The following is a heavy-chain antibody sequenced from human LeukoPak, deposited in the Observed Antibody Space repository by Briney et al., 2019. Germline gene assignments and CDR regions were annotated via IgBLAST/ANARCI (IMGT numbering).Heavy chain of an antibody. CDR3: AKVIVGVLPAAPYDY. CDR1: GFTVSSNY. D-gene: IGHD2-2*01. Sequence: PGGSLILSCAASGFTVSSNYMSWVRQAPGKGLEWVSVIYSGGSTYYADSVKGRFTISRDNSKNTLYLQMNSLRAEDTAVYYCAKVIVGVLPAAPYDYWGQGTLVTVSS. J-gene: IGHJ4*02. CDR2: IYSGGST. V-gene: IGHV3-53*01.